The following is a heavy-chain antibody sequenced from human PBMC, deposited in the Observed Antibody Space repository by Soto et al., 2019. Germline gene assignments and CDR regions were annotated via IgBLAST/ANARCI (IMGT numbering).Heavy chain of an antibody. V-gene: IGHV1-69*13. Sequence: SVKVSCKASGGTFSSYAISWVRQAPGQGLEWMGGIVPIFGTANYAQKFQGRVTITADESTSTAYMELSSLRSEDTAVYYCARDSKSSREDSSSWHFDYWGQGTLVTVSS. CDR1: GGTFSSYA. D-gene: IGHD6-13*01. CDR2: IVPIFGTA. J-gene: IGHJ4*02. CDR3: ARDSKSSREDSSSWHFDY.